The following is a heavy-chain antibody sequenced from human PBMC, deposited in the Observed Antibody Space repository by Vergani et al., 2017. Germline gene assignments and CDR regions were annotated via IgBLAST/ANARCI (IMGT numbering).Heavy chain of an antibody. D-gene: IGHD6-19*01. Sequence: QVQLVESGGGVVQPGGSLRLSCGASGFTFSNYGMHWVRQAPGKGLEWVTFIRYDGSNTYYADSVKGRFTISRYNSKNTLFLQMNSLRPEDTAVYYCARDTVTGSRYFDYWGQGTLVTVSS. CDR2: IRYDGSNT. CDR3: ARDTVTGSRYFDY. V-gene: IGHV3-30*02. J-gene: IGHJ4*02. CDR1: GFTFSNYG.